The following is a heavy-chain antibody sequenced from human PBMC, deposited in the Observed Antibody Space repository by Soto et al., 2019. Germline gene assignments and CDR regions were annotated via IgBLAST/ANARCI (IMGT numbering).Heavy chain of an antibody. D-gene: IGHD1-26*01. J-gene: IGHJ6*02. CDR3: TKARAVSGTYSSDGMNV. CDR1: GFTFSSYW. V-gene: IGHV3-7*05. Sequence: GSLRLSCAASGFTFSSYWMTWVRQAPGKGLEWVANIKQDGSEKYYVDSVKGRFTISRDNAKNSLYLQMNTLRDEDTAIYNCTKARAVSGTYSSDGMNVWGQGTTVTVSS. CDR2: IKQDGSEK.